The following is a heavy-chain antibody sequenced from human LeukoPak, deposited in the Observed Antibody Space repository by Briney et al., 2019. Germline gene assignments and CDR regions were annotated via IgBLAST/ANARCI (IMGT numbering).Heavy chain of an antibody. CDR3: VRSAPTLGYCSSSSCSYWSFDL. D-gene: IGHD2-2*01. V-gene: IGHV4-39*07. Sequence: SETLSLTCTVSGGSISSSSYYWGWIRQPPGKGLEWIGSIYYSGSTYYNPSLKSRVTISVDTSKNQFSLKLMSVTAADTAVYYCVRSAPTLGYCSSSSCSYWSFDLWGRGTLVTVSS. CDR2: IYYSGST. J-gene: IGHJ2*01. CDR1: GGSISSSSYY.